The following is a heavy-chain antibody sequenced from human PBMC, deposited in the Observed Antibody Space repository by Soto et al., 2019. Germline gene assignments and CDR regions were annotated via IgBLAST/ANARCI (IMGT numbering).Heavy chain of an antibody. D-gene: IGHD1-7*01. CDR3: ARHNWNYILDY. CDR1: GYIFTTYA. CDR2: INSDRGNT. V-gene: IGHV1-3*01. Sequence: QVQLVQSGAEVKKPGASVKVSCEASGYIFTTYAIHWVRQAPGQRLEWMGCINSDRGNTKYSQRFQGRVTITRDTSASTACIELSSLRSEDTAVYYCARHNWNYILDYWGQGTLVTVSS. J-gene: IGHJ4*02.